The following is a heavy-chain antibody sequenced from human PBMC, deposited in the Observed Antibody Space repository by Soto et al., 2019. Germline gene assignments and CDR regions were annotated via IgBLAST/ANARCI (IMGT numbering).Heavy chain of an antibody. Sequence: ASVKVSWKASGFTFTSYGISWVRQAPGQGVEWMGWISAYNGNTNYAQKLQGRVTMTTDTSTSTAYMELRSLRSDDTAVYYCARGKRGYSGYGSGTWFDPWGQGTLVTVSS. J-gene: IGHJ5*02. D-gene: IGHD5-12*01. CDR2: ISAYNGNT. V-gene: IGHV1-18*01. CDR1: GFTFTSYG. CDR3: ARGKRGYSGYGSGTWFDP.